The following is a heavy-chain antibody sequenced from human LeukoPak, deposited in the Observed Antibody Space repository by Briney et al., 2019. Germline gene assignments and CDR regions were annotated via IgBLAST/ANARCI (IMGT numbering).Heavy chain of an antibody. V-gene: IGHV1-3*01. Sequence: ASVKVPCKASGYTFTGYYMHWVRQAPGQRLEWMGWINAGNGNTKYSQKFQGRVTITRDTSASTAYMELSSLRSEDTAVYYCARFGGSYLDYWGQGTLVTVSS. D-gene: IGHD1-26*01. CDR2: INAGNGNT. J-gene: IGHJ4*02. CDR3: ARFGGSYLDY. CDR1: GYTFTGYY.